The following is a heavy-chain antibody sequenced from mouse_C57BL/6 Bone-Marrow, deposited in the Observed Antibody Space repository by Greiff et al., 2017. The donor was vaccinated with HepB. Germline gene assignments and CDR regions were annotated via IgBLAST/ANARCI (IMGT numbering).Heavy chain of an antibody. V-gene: IGHV5-6*01. CDR3: ARPLLGYYFDY. J-gene: IGHJ2*01. Sequence: EVQRVESGGDLVKPGGSLKLSCAASGFTFSSYGMSWVRQTPDKRLEWVATISSGGSYTYYPDSVKGRFTISRDNAKNTLYLQMSSLKSEDTAMYYCARPLLGYYFDYWGQGTTLTVSS. CDR2: ISSGGSYT. CDR1: GFTFSSYG.